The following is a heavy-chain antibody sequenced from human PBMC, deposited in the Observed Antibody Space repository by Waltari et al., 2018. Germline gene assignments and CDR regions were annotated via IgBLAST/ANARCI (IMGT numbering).Heavy chain of an antibody. J-gene: IGHJ4*02. D-gene: IGHD6-13*01. CDR2: IYTSGST. CDR3: AREGDSSSLEY. Sequence: QVQLQESGPGLVKPSQTLSLTCPVSGGSISSGSYYWSWIRQPAGKGLEWIGYIYTSGSTNYNPSLKSRVTISVDTSKNQFSLKLSSVTAADTAVYYCAREGDSSSLEYWGQGTLVTVSS. CDR1: GGSISSGSYY. V-gene: IGHV4-61*09.